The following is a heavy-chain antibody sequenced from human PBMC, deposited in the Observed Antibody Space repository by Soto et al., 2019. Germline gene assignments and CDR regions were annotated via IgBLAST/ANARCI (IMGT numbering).Heavy chain of an antibody. J-gene: IGHJ4*02. CDR2: IIPIFGTA. V-gene: IGHV1-69*13. Sequence: SVKVSCKASGGTFSSYAISWVRQAPGQGLEWMGGIIPIFGTANYAQKFQGRVTITADESTSTAYMELSSLRSEDTAVYYCARAKQSGYSGYNNDYWGQGTLVTVSS. CDR3: ARAKQSGYSGYNNDY. D-gene: IGHD5-12*01. CDR1: GGTFSSYA.